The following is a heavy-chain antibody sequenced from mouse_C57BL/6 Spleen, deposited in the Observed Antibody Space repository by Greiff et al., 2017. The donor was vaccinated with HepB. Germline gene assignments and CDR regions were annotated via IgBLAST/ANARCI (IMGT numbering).Heavy chain of an antibody. J-gene: IGHJ2*01. CDR2: IHPSDSDT. CDR3: AIPDGSPLDY. D-gene: IGHD1-1*01. CDR1: GYTFTSYW. V-gene: IGHV1-74*01. Sequence: QVQLQQPGADLVKPGDSVKVSCKASGYTFTSYWLRWVKQRPGQGLEWIGRIHPSDSDTNYIHKFKGKATLTVDKSSSTAYMQLSSRTSEDSAVYDCAIPDGSPLDYWGQGTTVTVSS.